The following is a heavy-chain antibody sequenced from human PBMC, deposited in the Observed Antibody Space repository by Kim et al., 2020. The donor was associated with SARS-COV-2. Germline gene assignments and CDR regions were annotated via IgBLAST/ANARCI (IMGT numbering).Heavy chain of an antibody. CDR2: ISPRGHDT. CDR3: ARDLAGGCSLDY. V-gene: IGHV1-46*01. J-gene: IGHJ4*02. CDR1: GYTFTDYH. Sequence: ASVKVSCRASGYTFTDYHIHWVRQAPGQGLEYMGIISPRGHDTRYSQEFQGRVMVTSETSTSTVYMELTGLTSDDTALYYCARDLAGGCSLDYWGQGTLVVVSS. D-gene: IGHD6-19*01.